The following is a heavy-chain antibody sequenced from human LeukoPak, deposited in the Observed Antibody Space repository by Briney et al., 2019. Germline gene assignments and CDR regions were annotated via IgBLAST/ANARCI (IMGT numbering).Heavy chain of an antibody. CDR3: ARHRGRYYYGSGSYYNGWFDP. CDR1: GGSFSGYY. CDR2: INHSGST. Sequence: SSETLSLTCAVYGGSFSGYYWSWIRQPPGKGLEWIGEINHSGSTNYNPSLKSRVTISVDTSKNQFSLKLSSVTAADTAVYYCARHRGRYYYGSGSYYNGWFDPWGQGTLVTVSS. D-gene: IGHD3-10*01. V-gene: IGHV4-34*01. J-gene: IGHJ5*02.